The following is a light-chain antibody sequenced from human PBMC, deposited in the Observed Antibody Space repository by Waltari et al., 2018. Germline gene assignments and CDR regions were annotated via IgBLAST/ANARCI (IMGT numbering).Light chain of an antibody. J-gene: IGLJ2*01. Sequence: QSPLTQPASVSGSPGQSITISCTGTSSDIGGYTYVSWYQQHPGKAPRLRIYDVSDRPSGVSNRFSGSKSGNTASLTISGLQAEDEADYYCSSYASGNTLFGGGTKLTVL. CDR3: SSYASGNTL. CDR1: SSDIGGYTY. V-gene: IGLV2-14*03. CDR2: DVS.